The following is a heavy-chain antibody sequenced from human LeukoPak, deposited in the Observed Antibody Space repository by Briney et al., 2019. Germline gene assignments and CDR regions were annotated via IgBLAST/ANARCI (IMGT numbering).Heavy chain of an antibody. Sequence: ASVKVSCKASGGTFSSYAISWVRQAPGQGLEWMGIINPSGGSTSYAQKFQGRVTMTRDTSTSTVYMELSSLRSEDTAVYYCARASTGGYCFDYWGQGTLVTVSS. CDR3: ARASTGGYCFDY. D-gene: IGHD2-2*03. CDR2: INPSGGST. V-gene: IGHV1-46*01. J-gene: IGHJ4*02. CDR1: GGTFSSYA.